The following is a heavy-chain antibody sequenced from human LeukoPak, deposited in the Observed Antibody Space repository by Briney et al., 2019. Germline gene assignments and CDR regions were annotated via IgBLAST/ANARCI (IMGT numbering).Heavy chain of an antibody. CDR3: ARFLNSGSYADAFDI. Sequence: ASVKVSCKASGYTFTSYGISWVRQAPGQGLEWMGWISAYNGNTNYAQKLQGRVTMTTDTSTSTAYMELRSLRSDDTAVYYCARFLNSGSYADAFDIWGQGTMVTVSS. V-gene: IGHV1-18*01. J-gene: IGHJ3*02. CDR1: GYTFTSYG. D-gene: IGHD1-26*01. CDR2: ISAYNGNT.